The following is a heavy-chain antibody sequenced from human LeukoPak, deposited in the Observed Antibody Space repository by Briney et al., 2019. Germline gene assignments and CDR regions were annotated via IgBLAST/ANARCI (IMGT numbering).Heavy chain of an antibody. CDR3: ASPAVYCSSTSCPFDY. CDR2: INHSGST. J-gene: IGHJ4*02. D-gene: IGHD2-2*01. Sequence: SETLSLTCAVYGGSFSGYYWSWIRQPPGKGLEWIGEINHSGSTNYNPSLKSRVTISVDTSKNQFSLKLSSATAADTAVYYCASPAVYCSSTSCPFDYWGQGTLVTVSS. CDR1: GGSFSGYY. V-gene: IGHV4-34*01.